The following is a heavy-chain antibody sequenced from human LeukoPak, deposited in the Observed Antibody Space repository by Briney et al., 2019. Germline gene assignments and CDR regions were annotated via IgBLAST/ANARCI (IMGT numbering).Heavy chain of an antibody. CDR2: INPTGDGT. D-gene: IGHD5-12*01. V-gene: IGHV1-2*02. Sequence: ASVKVSCTASGSTFTDDYIHWMRQAPGQGLEWMGSINPTGDGTHYAQKFQGRITMTRDASITTAYMQLSSLRSDDTAVYYCARDPSEDIVAYFDYWGQGTLVTVSS. CDR3: ARDPSEDIVAYFDY. CDR1: GSTFTDDY. J-gene: IGHJ4*02.